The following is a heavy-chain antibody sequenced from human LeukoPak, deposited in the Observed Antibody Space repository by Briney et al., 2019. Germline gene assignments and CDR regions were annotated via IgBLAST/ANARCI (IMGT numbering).Heavy chain of an antibody. J-gene: IGHJ5*02. D-gene: IGHD3-22*01. CDR3: AKTLGYSGYFSP. V-gene: IGHV3-30-3*02. CDR1: GFIFSNYP. Sequence: PGGSLRLSCAASGFIFSNYPMHWVRQAPGKGLEWVAVISADGNNEHYADSAKGRFTLSRDNAKSTAYLQMNSLRSEDTAVYYCAKTLGYSGYFSPWGQGTLVTVSS. CDR2: ISADGNNE.